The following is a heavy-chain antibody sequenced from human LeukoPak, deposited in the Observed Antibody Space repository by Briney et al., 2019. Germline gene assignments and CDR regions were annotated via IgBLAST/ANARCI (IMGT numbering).Heavy chain of an antibody. Sequence: PGGSLRLSCAASGFTFSSYAMSWVRQAPGKGLEWVSAISGSGGSTYYADSVKGRFTISRDNSKNTLYLQMNGLRAEDTAVYYCSHYDSSGYYYDDAFDIWGQGTMVTVSS. CDR2: ISGSGGST. D-gene: IGHD3-22*01. CDR1: GFTFSSYA. CDR3: SHYDSSGYYYDDAFDI. V-gene: IGHV3-23*01. J-gene: IGHJ3*02.